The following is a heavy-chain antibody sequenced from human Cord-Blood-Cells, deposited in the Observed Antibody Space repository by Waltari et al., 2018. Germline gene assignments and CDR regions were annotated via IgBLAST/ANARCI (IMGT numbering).Heavy chain of an antibody. CDR1: GDSVSSNSAS. J-gene: IGHJ3*02. CDR2: TSSMSKWYN. D-gene: IGHD3-3*01. Sequence: QVQLQQSGPGMVQPSQTLPLTCAFSGDSVSSNSASWNWIRQSPSRGLAWLGRTSSMSKWYNDYAVSVKSRITINPDPSKNQGSLQRNAVTPEATAGYYCARDLEMTERSGGAFAIWGQGTMVTVSS. CDR3: ARDLEMTERSGGAFAI. V-gene: IGHV6-1*01.